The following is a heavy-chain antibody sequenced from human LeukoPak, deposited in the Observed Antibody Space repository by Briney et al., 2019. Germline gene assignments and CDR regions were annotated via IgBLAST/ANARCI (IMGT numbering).Heavy chain of an antibody. V-gene: IGHV4-59*01. J-gene: IGHJ3*02. CDR1: GCSISSYY. CDR2: VHYTANT. D-gene: IGHD3-10*01. Sequence: SETLSLTCTVSGCSISSYYWSWIRQPPGKGLEWIGYVHYTANTNYNPSLKSRLTISVDTSKNHFSLKLNSVTAADTAVYHCASPSGGRYRDDALDIWGQGTMVTVSS. CDR3: ASPSGGRYRDDALDI.